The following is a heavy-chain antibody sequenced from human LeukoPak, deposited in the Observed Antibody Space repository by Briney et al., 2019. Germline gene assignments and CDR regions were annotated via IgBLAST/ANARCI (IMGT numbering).Heavy chain of an antibody. CDR3: ASEGYYYDSSGYYSLIIYFDY. V-gene: IGHV4-39*07. J-gene: IGHJ4*02. CDR2: IYYSGST. D-gene: IGHD3-22*01. Sequence: PSETLSLTCTVSGGSISSSSYYWGWIRQPPGKGLEWIGSIYYSGSTYYNPSLKSRVTISVDTSKNQFSLKLSSVTAADTAVYYCASEGYYYDSSGYYSLIIYFDYWGQGTLVTVSS. CDR1: GGSISSSSYY.